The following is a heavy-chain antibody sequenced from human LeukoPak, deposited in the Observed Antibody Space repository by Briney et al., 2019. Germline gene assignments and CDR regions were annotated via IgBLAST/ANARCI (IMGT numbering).Heavy chain of an antibody. V-gene: IGHV3-23*01. D-gene: IGHD6-13*01. J-gene: IGHJ5*02. CDR1: GFTFDSYA. CDR3: VKHVGSRWSNNRFDP. CDR2: VSRVGGTT. Sequence: GGSLRLSCAPPGFTFDSYAMSSVRQAPGKGLEWVSGVSRVGGTTYYADSAKGRFTISRDNSNNTVYLQMNSLRIGDTALYYCVKHVGSRWSNNRFDPWGQGTLVTVS.